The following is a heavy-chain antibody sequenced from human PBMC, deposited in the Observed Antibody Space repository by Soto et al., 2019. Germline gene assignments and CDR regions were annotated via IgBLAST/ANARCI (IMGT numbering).Heavy chain of an antibody. CDR3: AKSYSSSWELDY. V-gene: IGHV1-46*01. J-gene: IGHJ4*02. Sequence: ASVKVSCMASGYTFTSYYMHLVRQAPGQGLEWMGIINPSGGSTSYAQKFQGRVTMTRDTSTSTVYMELSSLRSEDTAVYYCAKSYSSSWELDYWGQGTLVTVPS. CDR1: GYTFTSYY. D-gene: IGHD6-13*01. CDR2: INPSGGST.